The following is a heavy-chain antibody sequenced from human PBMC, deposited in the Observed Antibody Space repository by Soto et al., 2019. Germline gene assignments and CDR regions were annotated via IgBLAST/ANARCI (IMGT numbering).Heavy chain of an antibody. CDR1: GFHFSSYG. D-gene: IGHD5-12*01. V-gene: IGHV3-33*01. J-gene: IGHJ4*02. Sequence: QVQLVESGGGVVQPGTPLGLSCVASGFHFSSYGMHWVRQPPGKGLEWVAVIWNDGTKTYYGDSVKDRFTVSRDSPNNMLYLQISSLRVEDTATYYCARSVGAGSDGLTDRLEYWGQGTAVTVSS. CDR3: ARSVGAGSDGLTDRLEY. CDR2: IWNDGTKT.